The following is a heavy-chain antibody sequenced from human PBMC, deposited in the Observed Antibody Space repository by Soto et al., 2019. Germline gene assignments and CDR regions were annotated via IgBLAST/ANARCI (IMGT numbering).Heavy chain of an antibody. CDR3: AKADRGYGWGYDC. CDR2: IYYNGTT. Sequence: QVQLQESGPGLVKPSQTLSLTCVVSGGSISSGDQYWSWIRQPPGKGLEWIGVIYYNGTTYYKPPRETRVAMSIETSKNQFSLKLTSVTAADTAVYYCAKADRGYGWGYDCWGQGTLVTVSS. J-gene: IGHJ4*02. D-gene: IGHD3-16*01. CDR1: GGSISSGDQY. V-gene: IGHV4-30-4*01.